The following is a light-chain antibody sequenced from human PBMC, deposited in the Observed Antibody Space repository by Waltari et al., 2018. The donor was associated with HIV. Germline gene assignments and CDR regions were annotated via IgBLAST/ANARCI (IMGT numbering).Light chain of an antibody. CDR1: HSNIGAGFD. J-gene: IGLJ1*01. CDR3: QSYDSSLSGYV. Sequence: QSVLTQPPSVSGAPGQRVTISCTGSHSNIGAGFDVHWSQQLPGTAPKLLIYATTKRPSGVPDRFSGSKSGTSASLAITGLQAEDEADYYCQSYDSSLSGYVFATGTRVTVL. CDR2: ATT. V-gene: IGLV1-40*01.